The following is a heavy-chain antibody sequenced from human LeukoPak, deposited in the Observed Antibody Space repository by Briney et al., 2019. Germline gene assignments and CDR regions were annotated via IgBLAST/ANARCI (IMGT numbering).Heavy chain of an antibody. Sequence: SGGSLRLSCAASGFTFSSYAMSWVRQAPGKGLEWVSAISGSGGSTYYADSVKGRFTISRDNSKNTLYLQMNSLRAEDTAVYYCAKIGIAAADPRRFGFFDYWGQGTLVTVSS. CDR2: ISGSGGST. D-gene: IGHD6-13*01. CDR1: GFTFSSYA. CDR3: AKIGIAAADPRRFGFFDY. V-gene: IGHV3-23*01. J-gene: IGHJ4*02.